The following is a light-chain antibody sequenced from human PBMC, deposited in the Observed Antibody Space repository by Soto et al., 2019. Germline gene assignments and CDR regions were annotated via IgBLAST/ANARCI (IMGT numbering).Light chain of an antibody. Sequence: DIQMTQSPSTLSASVGDRVTITCRASQSIDSWLAWYQQKPGKAPKLLIYKTSNLESGVPSRFSGSVSGTEFSLTISSLQPDDFATYYCQQYKSFSLTFGGGTRVEVK. J-gene: IGKJ4*01. CDR3: QQYKSFSLT. CDR2: KTS. CDR1: QSIDSW. V-gene: IGKV1-5*03.